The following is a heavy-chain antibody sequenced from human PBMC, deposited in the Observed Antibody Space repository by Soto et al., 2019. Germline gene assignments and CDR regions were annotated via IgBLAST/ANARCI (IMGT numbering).Heavy chain of an antibody. V-gene: IGHV4-34*02. Sequence: QVQLQQWGAGLLKPSETLSLTCAVYGGSFSDYYWSWIRQPPGKGLEWIGEINHSGSTIYNPSLTSRVTMSVDTSKIQFSLNLTSVTAADTAVYYCARGGCSGGSCYRPFFSDWGQGTLVTVSS. CDR3: ARGGCSGGSCYRPFFSD. D-gene: IGHD2-15*01. CDR1: GGSFSDYY. CDR2: INHSGST. J-gene: IGHJ4*02.